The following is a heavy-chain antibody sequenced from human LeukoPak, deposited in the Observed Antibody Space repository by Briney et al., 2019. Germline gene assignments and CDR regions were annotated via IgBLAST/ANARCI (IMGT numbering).Heavy chain of an antibody. CDR1: GGSISSYY. CDR2: IYTSGST. CDR3: ARHVSGRWFGDDYPYYADV. J-gene: IGHJ6*03. D-gene: IGHD3-10*01. V-gene: IGHV4-4*07. Sequence: SETLSLTCAVSGGSISSYYWSWIRQPAGKGLEWIGRIYTSGSTNYNPSLKSRVTMSVDTSKNQFSLKLNSVTAADTALYYCARHVSGRWFGDDYPYYADVWGKGTTVTISS.